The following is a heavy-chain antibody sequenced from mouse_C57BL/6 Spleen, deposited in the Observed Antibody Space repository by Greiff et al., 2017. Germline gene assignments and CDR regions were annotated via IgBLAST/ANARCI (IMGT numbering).Heavy chain of an antibody. CDR1: GYTFTSYW. J-gene: IGHJ2*01. Sequence: VQLQQSGTVLARPGASVKMSCKTSGYTFTSYWMHWVKQRPGQGLEWIGAIYPGNSDTSYNQKFKGKAKLTAVTSASTAYMELSSLTNEDSAVYYCTRFRGYDSYYFDYWGQGTTLTVSS. CDR2: IYPGNSDT. CDR3: TRFRGYDSYYFDY. D-gene: IGHD2-2*01. V-gene: IGHV1-5*01.